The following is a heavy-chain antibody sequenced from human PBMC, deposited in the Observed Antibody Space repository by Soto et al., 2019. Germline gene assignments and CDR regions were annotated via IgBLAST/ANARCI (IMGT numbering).Heavy chain of an antibody. CDR3: AKDMRPSMIVVVTHAFDI. J-gene: IGHJ3*02. D-gene: IGHD3-22*01. CDR1: GFTFDDYA. Sequence: PGGSLRLSCAASGFTFDDYAMHWVRQAPGKGLEWVSGISWNSGSIGYADSVKGRFTISRDNAKNSLYLQMNSLRAEDTALDYCAKDMRPSMIVVVTHAFDIWGQGTMVTVSS. CDR2: ISWNSGSI. V-gene: IGHV3-9*01.